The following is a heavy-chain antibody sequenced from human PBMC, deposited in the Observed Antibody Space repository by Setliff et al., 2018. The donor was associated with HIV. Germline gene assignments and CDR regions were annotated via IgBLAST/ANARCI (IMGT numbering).Heavy chain of an antibody. CDR3: AREGDGIDF. V-gene: IGHV4-39*02. J-gene: IGHJ4*02. CDR1: GSSITSSTYY. CDR2: VHYTGNT. Sequence: SETLSLTCTVSGSSITSSTYYWGWIRQPPGKGLEWIGTVHYTGNTYHNPSLKSRVTISVEVSKNQISLKLTAVTAADSAVYYCAREGDGIDFWGQGTLVTVSS. D-gene: IGHD2-21*02.